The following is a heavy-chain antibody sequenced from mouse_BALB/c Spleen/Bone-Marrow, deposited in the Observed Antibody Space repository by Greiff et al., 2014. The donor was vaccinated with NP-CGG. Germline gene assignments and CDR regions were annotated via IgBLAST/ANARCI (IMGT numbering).Heavy chain of an antibody. D-gene: IGHD1-1*01. V-gene: IGHV1-14*01. CDR3: ARERDYGDYFDY. CDR2: INPYNEGS. J-gene: IGHJ2*01. Sequence: VQLQQSGPELVKPGASVKMSCKASGYTFTRYVILWVRQKPGQGLDWIGYINPYNEGSKYNEKFKGEATLTSDKSSHTAYMELSSLTSDDSAVYYCARERDYGDYFDYWGQGTTLTVSS. CDR1: GYTFTRYV.